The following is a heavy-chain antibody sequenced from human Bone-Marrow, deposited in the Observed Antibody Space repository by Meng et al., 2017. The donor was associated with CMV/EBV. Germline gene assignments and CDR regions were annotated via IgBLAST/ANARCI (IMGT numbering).Heavy chain of an antibody. CDR1: GYSFSNYW. D-gene: IGHD1-14*01. Sequence: GGSLRLSCKGSGYSFSNYWIVWVRQLPGKGLEWMGLIYPGDSNTKYSPSFQGHVTISADKSTSTSALQWSSLKASDTAMYYCARAETNPDLFFFDSWGQGTRVTVSS. CDR2: IYPGDSNT. J-gene: IGHJ4*02. CDR3: ARAETNPDLFFFDS. V-gene: IGHV5-51*01.